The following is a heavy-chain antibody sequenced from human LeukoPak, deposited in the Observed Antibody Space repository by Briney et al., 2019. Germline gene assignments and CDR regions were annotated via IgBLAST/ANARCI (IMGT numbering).Heavy chain of an antibody. CDR1: GGSISSGSYY. CDR3: ARGAYCSGGSCYRDAFDI. D-gene: IGHD2-15*01. J-gene: IGHJ3*02. CDR2: IYTSGST. V-gene: IGHV4-61*02. Sequence: SQTLSLTCTVSGGSISSGSYYWSWIRQPAGKGLEWIGRIYTSGSTNYNPSLKSRVTISVDTSKNQFSLKLSSVTAADTAVYYCARGAYCSGGSCYRDAFDIWGQGTMVTVSS.